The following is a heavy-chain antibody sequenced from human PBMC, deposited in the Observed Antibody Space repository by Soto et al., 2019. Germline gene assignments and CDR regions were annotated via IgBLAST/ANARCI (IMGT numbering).Heavy chain of an antibody. J-gene: IGHJ5*02. CDR3: ARDGRPHYDFWSGYYTPDNWFDP. CDR2: ISYDGTNK. D-gene: IGHD3-3*01. CDR1: LFTVSIYA. V-gene: IGHV3-30-3*01. Sequence: RVSCASPLFTVSIYAMHLVRQAPGKGLEWVAVISYDGTNKYYADSLKGRFTISRDNSKNTLYLQMNSLRAEETAVYYCARDGRPHYDFWSGYYTPDNWFDPWGQGTLVTVSS.